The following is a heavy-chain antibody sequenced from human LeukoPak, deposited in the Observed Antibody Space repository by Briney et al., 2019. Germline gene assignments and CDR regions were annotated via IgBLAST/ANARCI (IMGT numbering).Heavy chain of an antibody. CDR2: IYYSGST. Sequence: PSETLSLTCTVSGGSISSGDYYWSWIRQPPGKGLEWIGYIYYSGSTYYNPSLKSRVTISVDTSKNQFSLKLSSVTAADTAVYYCARAPLRYYYDHWGQGTLVTVSS. J-gene: IGHJ4*02. CDR1: GGSISSGDYY. D-gene: IGHD1-20*01. V-gene: IGHV4-30-4*01. CDR3: ARAPLRYYYDH.